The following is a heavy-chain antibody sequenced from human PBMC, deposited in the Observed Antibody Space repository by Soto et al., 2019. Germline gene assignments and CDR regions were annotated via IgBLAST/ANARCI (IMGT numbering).Heavy chain of an antibody. V-gene: IGHV1-2*04. D-gene: IGHD4-17*01. Sequence: ASVKVSCKASGYTFTGYYMHWVRQAPGQGLEWMGWINPNSGGTNYAQKFQGWVTMTRDTSISTAYMELSRLRSDDTAVYYCARDGRGYGDYHWRFDPWGQGTLVTVSS. CDR1: GYTFTGYY. J-gene: IGHJ5*02. CDR3: ARDGRGYGDYHWRFDP. CDR2: INPNSGGT.